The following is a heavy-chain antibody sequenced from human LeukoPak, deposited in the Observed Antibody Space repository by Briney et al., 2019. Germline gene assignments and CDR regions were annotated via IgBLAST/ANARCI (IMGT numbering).Heavy chain of an antibody. V-gene: IGHV6-1*01. D-gene: IGHD2-15*01. CDR1: GDSVSSSSGV. CDR2: TYYRSKWFN. J-gene: IGHJ3*02. CDR3: ARGSAFDI. Sequence: SQTLSLTCALSGDSVSSSSGVWNWIRYSRSRGLEWLGRTYYRSKWFNDSAVTMKSRIVVTPDTSKNQFSLQLNSMTPEDTAVYYCARGSAFDIWGQGTMVTVSS.